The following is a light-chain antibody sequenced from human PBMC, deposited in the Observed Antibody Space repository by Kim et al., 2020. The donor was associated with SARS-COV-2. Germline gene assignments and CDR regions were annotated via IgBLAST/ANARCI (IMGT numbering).Light chain of an antibody. CDR3: QQLNSYPRT. Sequence: DIQLTQSPSFLSASVGDRVTITCRASQGISSYLAWYQQKSGKAPELLIYAASTLQSGVPSRFSGSGSGTEFTLTISSLQPEDFATYYCQQLNSYPRTFGQGTKLEI. J-gene: IGKJ2*01. V-gene: IGKV1-9*01. CDR1: QGISSY. CDR2: AAS.